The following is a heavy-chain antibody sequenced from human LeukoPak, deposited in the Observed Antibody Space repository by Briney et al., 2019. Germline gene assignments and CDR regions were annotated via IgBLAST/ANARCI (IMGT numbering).Heavy chain of an antibody. J-gene: IGHJ5*02. V-gene: IGHV3-23*01. CDR3: AKDPTSVGGRHDWLLDS. Sequence: GSLRLSCAASGFTFSSFWMIWVRQAPGKGLEWVSTIGFGDDSAYYADSVKGRFTISRDNSKNTLYLQMNYLRAEDTAVYYCAKDPTSVGGRHDWLLDSWGQGTLVTVSS. D-gene: IGHD3-9*01. CDR2: IGFGDDSA. CDR1: GFTFSSFW.